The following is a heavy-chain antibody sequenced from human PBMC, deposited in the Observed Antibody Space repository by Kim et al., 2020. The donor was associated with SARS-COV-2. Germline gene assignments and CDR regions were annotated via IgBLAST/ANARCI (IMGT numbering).Heavy chain of an antibody. J-gene: IGHJ4*02. Sequence: GGSLRLSCAASGFTFSSYGMHWVRQAPGKGLEWVAVISYDGSNKYYADSVKGRFTISRDNSKNTLYLQMNSLRAEDTAVYYCAKGAGDYYDSSGYYQTLYYFDYWGQGTLVTVSS. V-gene: IGHV3-30*18. CDR2: ISYDGSNK. CDR3: AKGAGDYYDSSGYYQTLYYFDY. D-gene: IGHD3-22*01. CDR1: GFTFSSYG.